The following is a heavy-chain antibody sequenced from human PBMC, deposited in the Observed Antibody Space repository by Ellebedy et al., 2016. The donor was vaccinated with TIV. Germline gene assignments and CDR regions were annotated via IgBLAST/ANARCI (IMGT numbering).Heavy chain of an antibody. CDR2: INPNSGGT. J-gene: IGHJ4*02. Sequence: ASVKVSXXASGYTFTGYYMHWVRQAPGQGLEWMGWINPNSGGTNYAQKFQGRVTMTRDTSISTAYMELSRLRSDDTAVYYCASSGGGEAARPLLYYFDYWGQGTLVTVSS. V-gene: IGHV1-2*02. CDR3: ASSGGGEAARPLLYYFDY. D-gene: IGHD6-6*01. CDR1: GYTFTGYY.